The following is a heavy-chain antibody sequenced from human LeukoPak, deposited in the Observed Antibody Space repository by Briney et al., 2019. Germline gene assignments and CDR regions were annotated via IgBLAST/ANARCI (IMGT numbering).Heavy chain of an antibody. D-gene: IGHD1-1*01. CDR3: AGDGTIQILDHEDEPGLDAFDI. V-gene: IGHV3-30*04. Sequence: GGSLRLSCAASGFTFSSYAMHWVRQAPGKGLEWVAVISYDGSNKYYADSVKGRFTISRDNSKNTLYLQMNSLRAEDTAVYYCAGDGTIQILDHEDEPGLDAFDIWGQGTMVTVSS. CDR2: ISYDGSNK. J-gene: IGHJ3*02. CDR1: GFTFSSYA.